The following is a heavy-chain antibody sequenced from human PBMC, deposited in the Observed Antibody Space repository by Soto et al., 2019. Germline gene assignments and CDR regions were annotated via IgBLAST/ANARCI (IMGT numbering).Heavy chain of an antibody. J-gene: IGHJ6*02. CDR1: GFTFSSYG. CDR2: ISYDGSNK. Sequence: GGSLRLSCAASGFTFSSYGMHWVRQAPGKGLEWVAVISYDGSNKYYADSVKGRFNISRDNSKNTRYRQMNSLRAEDTAVYYCAKDRGHTITMVRGVITPYYYYGMDVWGQGTTVTVSS. D-gene: IGHD3-10*01. V-gene: IGHV3-30*18. CDR3: AKDRGHTITMVRGVITPYYYYGMDV.